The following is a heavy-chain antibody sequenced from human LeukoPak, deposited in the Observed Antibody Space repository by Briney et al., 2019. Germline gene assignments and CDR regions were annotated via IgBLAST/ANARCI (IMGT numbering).Heavy chain of an antibody. V-gene: IGHV3-48*03. J-gene: IGHJ4*02. CDR1: GFTFSSYD. CDR2: IHSSGNSI. CDR3: ARKLTGTTYFDC. D-gene: IGHD1-1*01. Sequence: GGSLRLSCAASGFTFSSYDMNWVRQAPGKGLEWVSYIHSSGNSIYYADSVKGRFTISRDSAKNSVYLRVNSLRAEDTALYYCARKLTGTTYFDCWGQGTLVTVSS.